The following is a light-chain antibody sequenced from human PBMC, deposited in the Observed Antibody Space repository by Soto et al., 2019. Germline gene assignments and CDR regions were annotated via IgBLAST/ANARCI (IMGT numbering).Light chain of an antibody. V-gene: IGLV2-8*01. CDR2: EVS. CDR1: SSDVGGSNY. CDR3: SSHAGSNNFGVV. Sequence: QSALTQPPSASGSPGQSVTISCTGTSSDVGGSNYVSWYQQHPGKVPKLMISEVSKRPPGVPDRFSGSKSGNTASLTVSGLQAEDEADYYCSSHAGSNNFGVVFGGGTQLTVL. J-gene: IGLJ2*01.